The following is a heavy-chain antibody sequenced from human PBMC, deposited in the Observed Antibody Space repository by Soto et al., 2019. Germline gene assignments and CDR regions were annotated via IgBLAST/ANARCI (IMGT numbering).Heavy chain of an antibody. CDR1: GGTFSSYA. Sequence: QVQLVQSGAEVKKPGSSVKVSCKASGGTFSSYAISWVRQAPGPGLEWMGGIIPIFGTANYAQKFQGRVTITADESTSKAYRELSSLRSEDTAVYYCARQPYYYGSGSPGAFDIWGQGTMVTVSS. J-gene: IGHJ3*02. CDR2: IIPIFGTA. V-gene: IGHV1-69*01. D-gene: IGHD3-10*01. CDR3: ARQPYYYGSGSPGAFDI.